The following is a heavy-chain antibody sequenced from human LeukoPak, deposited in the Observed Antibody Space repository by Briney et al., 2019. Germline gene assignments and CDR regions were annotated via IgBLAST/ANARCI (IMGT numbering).Heavy chain of an antibody. CDR2: ISSSSSYI. CDR1: GFTFSSYS. Sequence: GGSLRLSCAASGFTFSSYSMNWVRQAPGKGLEWVSSISSSSSYIYYADSVKGRFTISRDNAKNSLYLQMNSLRAEDTAVYYCAREEWGSCFDYWGQGTLVTVSS. V-gene: IGHV3-21*01. CDR3: AREEWGSCFDY. J-gene: IGHJ4*02. D-gene: IGHD2-15*01.